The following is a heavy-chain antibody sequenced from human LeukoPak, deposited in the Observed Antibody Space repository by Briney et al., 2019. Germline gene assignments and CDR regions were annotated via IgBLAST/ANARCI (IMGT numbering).Heavy chain of an antibody. Sequence: SGTLSLTCAVSGGSISSSNWWSWVRQPPGKGLEWIGEIYHSGSTNYNPSLKSRVTISVDKSKNQFSLKLSSVTAADTAVYYCARLRDGDGYNFDYWGQGTLVTVSS. J-gene: IGHJ4*02. D-gene: IGHD5-24*01. CDR1: GGSISSSNW. V-gene: IGHV4-4*02. CDR3: ARLRDGDGYNFDY. CDR2: IYHSGST.